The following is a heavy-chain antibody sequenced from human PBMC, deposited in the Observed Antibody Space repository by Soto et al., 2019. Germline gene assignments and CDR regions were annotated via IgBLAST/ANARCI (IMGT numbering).Heavy chain of an antibody. J-gene: IGHJ4*02. V-gene: IGHV4-59*01. Sequence: SETLSLTCTVSGGSISSYYWSWIRQPPGKGLEWIGYIYYSGSTNYNPSLKSRVTISVDTSKNQFSLKLSSVTAADTAVYYCAVVRGRSFDYWGQGTLVTVSS. CDR3: AVVRGRSFDY. CDR2: IYYSGST. CDR1: GGSISSYY. D-gene: IGHD3-10*01.